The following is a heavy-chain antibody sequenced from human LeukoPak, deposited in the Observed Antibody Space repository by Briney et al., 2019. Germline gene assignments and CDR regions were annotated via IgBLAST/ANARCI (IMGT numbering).Heavy chain of an antibody. V-gene: IGHV3-23*01. J-gene: IGHJ4*02. CDR3: ARDLPSYDSSGYYLGY. CDR2: ISISSSGT. CDR1: GFTFNSYA. Sequence: GGSLRLSCAASGFTFNSYAMNWVRQAPGKGLEWVSSISISSSGTYYADSVKGRFTISRDNSKNTLYLQMNSLRAEDTAVYYCARDLPSYDSSGYYLGYWGQGALVTVSS. D-gene: IGHD3-22*01.